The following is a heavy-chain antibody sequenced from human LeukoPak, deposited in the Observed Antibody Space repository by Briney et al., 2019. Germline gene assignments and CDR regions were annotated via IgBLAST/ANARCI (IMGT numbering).Heavy chain of an antibody. CDR3: ARGVVTAILDAFDI. D-gene: IGHD2-21*02. V-gene: IGHV4-59*01. Sequence: SETLSLTCTVSGGSISSYYWSWIRQPPGKGLEWIGYIYYSGSTNYNPSLKSRVTISVDTSKNQFSLKLSSVTAADTAVYYCARGVVTAILDAFDIWGQGTMVTVSS. CDR2: IYYSGST. J-gene: IGHJ3*02. CDR1: GGSISSYY.